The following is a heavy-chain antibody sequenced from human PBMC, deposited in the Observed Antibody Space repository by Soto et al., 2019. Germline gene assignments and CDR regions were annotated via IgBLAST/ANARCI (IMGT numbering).Heavy chain of an antibody. D-gene: IGHD4-17*01. CDR2: IYYSGST. CDR3: ARGSRKPGGDYVGNWFDP. V-gene: IGHV4-31*03. Sequence: SETLSPTCTVSGGSISSGGYYWSWIRQHPGKGLEWIGYIYYSGSTYYNPSLKSRVTISVDTSKNQFSLKLSSVTAADTAVYYCARGSRKPGGDYVGNWFDPWGQGTLVTVSS. J-gene: IGHJ5*02. CDR1: GGSISSGGYY.